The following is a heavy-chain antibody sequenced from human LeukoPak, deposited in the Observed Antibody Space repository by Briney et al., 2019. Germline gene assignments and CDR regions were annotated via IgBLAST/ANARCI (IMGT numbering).Heavy chain of an antibody. CDR2: ISTYNGNT. D-gene: IGHD6-19*01. Sequence: SSVNVSCKACGYTFPDYVVHGVRQAPGQGLDWMGWISTYNGNTHYVQNLQDRVVMRTDAYTTTAFMELRSLRSDDTAVYYCARVLGRQIAVAGDDYWGEGTLV. J-gene: IGHJ4*02. CDR1: GYTFPDYV. V-gene: IGHV1-18*01. CDR3: ARVLGRQIAVAGDDY.